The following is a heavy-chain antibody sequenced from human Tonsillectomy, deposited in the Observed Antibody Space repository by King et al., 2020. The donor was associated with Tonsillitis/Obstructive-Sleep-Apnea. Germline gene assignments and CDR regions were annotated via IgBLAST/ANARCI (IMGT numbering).Heavy chain of an antibody. V-gene: IGHV3-23*04. D-gene: IGHD4-17*01. CDR3: AKLPDYGDYYFDY. Sequence: VQLVESGGGLLQPGGSLRLSCAASGFTFSSYAMSWVRQAPGKGLEWVSAISGSGGSTSYADSVKGRFTISRDNSKNTLELQMNSLRAEDTAVYYCAKLPDYGDYYFDYWGQGTLVTVSS. J-gene: IGHJ4*02. CDR2: ISGSGGST. CDR1: GFTFSSYA.